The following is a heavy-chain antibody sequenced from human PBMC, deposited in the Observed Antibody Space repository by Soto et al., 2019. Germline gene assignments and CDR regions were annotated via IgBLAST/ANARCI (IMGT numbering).Heavy chain of an antibody. CDR3: ARGIRYFDGEDYYYYAMDV. J-gene: IGHJ6*02. V-gene: IGHV1-3*01. Sequence: ASVKVSCKASGYTFTSYAMHWVRQAPGQRLEWMGWINAGNSDTKYSQKFQGRVTITSDTSASTAYMELRSLRSDDTAVYYCARGIRYFDGEDYYYYAMDVWGQGTTVTVSS. D-gene: IGHD3-9*01. CDR1: GYTFTSYA. CDR2: INAGNSDT.